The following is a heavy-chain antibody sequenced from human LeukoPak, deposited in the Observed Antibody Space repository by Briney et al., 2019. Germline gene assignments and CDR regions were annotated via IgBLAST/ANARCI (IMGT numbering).Heavy chain of an antibody. J-gene: IGHJ4*02. CDR2: IHTSGST. D-gene: IGHD6-6*01. CDR3: ARGGSATARPFVSNDY. Sequence: PETLSLTCTVSGGSISSYYWSWIRQPAGKGLEWIGRIHTSGSTDYNPSLKSRVTMSVDTSKNQFSLKLRSVTAADTAVYYCARGGSATARPFVSNDYWGQGTLVTVSS. CDR1: GGSISSYY. V-gene: IGHV4-4*07.